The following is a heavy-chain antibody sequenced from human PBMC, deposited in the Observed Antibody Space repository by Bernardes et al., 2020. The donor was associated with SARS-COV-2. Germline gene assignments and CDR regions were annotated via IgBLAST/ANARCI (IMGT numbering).Heavy chain of an antibody. D-gene: IGHD2-2*01. V-gene: IGHV4-39*07. Sequence: SETLSLTCTVSGGSISSSSYYWGWIRQPPGKGLEWIGSIYYSGSTYYNPSLKSRVTISVDTSKNQFSLKLSSVTAADTAVYYWAREGVGWYQLLNWFDPWGQGTLVTVSS. CDR1: GGSISSSSYY. J-gene: IGHJ5*02. CDR3: AREGVGWYQLLNWFDP. CDR2: IYYSGST.